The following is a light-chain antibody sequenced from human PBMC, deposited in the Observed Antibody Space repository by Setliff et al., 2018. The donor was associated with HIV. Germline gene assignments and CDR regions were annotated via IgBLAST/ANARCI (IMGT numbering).Light chain of an antibody. CDR3: QVWDSSSDHHV. J-gene: IGLJ1*01. V-gene: IGLV3-21*03. CDR2: DDN. Sequence: SYELTQRPSVSVAPGKTARITCGGDNIGIKSVHWYQQKPGQAPVLVVYDDNDRPSGIPERFSGSNSGNTATLTISRVEAGDEADYYCQVWDSSSDHHVFGTGTKVTVL. CDR1: NIGIKS.